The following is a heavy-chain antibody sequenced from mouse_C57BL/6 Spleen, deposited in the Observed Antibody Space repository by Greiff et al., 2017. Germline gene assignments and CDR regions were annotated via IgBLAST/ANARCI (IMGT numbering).Heavy chain of an antibody. CDR2: IHPNSGST. J-gene: IGHJ3*01. Sequence: VQLQQPGAELVKPGASVKLSCKASGYTFTSYWMHWVKQRPGQGLEWIGMIHPNSGSTNYNEKFKSKATLTVDKSSSTAYMQLSSLTSEDAAVYYCARVYDSTWFAYWGQGTLVTVSA. CDR3: ARVYDSTWFAY. CDR1: GYTFTSYW. D-gene: IGHD2-4*01. V-gene: IGHV1-64*01.